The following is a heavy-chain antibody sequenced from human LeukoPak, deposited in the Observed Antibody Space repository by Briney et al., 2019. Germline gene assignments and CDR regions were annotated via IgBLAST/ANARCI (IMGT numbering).Heavy chain of an antibody. CDR2: IKQDGSEK. CDR3: AREARSGYCTSISCYDY. CDR1: GFTFSSDW. D-gene: IGHD2-2*01. J-gene: IGHJ4*02. V-gene: IGHV3-7*01. Sequence: GGSLRLSCGASGFTFSSDWMGWVRQAPGKELERLANIKQDGSEKYYVDSVKGRFTISRDNDKNSLYLQMNSLRVEDTAVYYCAREARSGYCTSISCYDYWGQGTLVTVSS.